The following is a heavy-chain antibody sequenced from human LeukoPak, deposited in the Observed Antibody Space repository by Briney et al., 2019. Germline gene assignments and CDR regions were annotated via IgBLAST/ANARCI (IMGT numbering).Heavy chain of an antibody. D-gene: IGHD1-7*01. V-gene: IGHV3-30-3*01. CDR1: GFTFSTFA. J-gene: IGHJ4*02. CDR2: ISKDGSDK. Sequence: GGSLRLSCAASGFTFSTFAMHWVRQAPGKGLEWVAVISKDGSDKYYPGSVRGRFTISRDNSKNTIYLQMDSLRAEDTAIYYCARDYWWNYDYWGQGTLVTVSS. CDR3: ARDYWWNYDY.